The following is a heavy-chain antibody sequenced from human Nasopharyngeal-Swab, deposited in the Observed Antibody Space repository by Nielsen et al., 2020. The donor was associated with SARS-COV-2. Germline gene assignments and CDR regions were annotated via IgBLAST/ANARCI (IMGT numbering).Heavy chain of an antibody. D-gene: IGHD3-22*01. Sequence: ASVKVSCKASGYTFIAYYIHWVRQAPGQGLRWMGMINPNAGTTGYAQNFQGRVTVTRDTSTTTVYMELNSLRSEDTAVYYCARQDSSAGRNYYGMDVWGQGTTVTVSS. J-gene: IGHJ6*02. V-gene: IGHV1-46*01. CDR1: GYTFIAYY. CDR2: INPNAGTT. CDR3: ARQDSSAGRNYYGMDV.